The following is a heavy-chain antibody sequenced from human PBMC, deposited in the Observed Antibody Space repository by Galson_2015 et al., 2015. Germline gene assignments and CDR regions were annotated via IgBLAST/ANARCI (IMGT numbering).Heavy chain of an antibody. CDR1: GFTFDDYA. J-gene: IGHJ4*02. CDR2: ISWNSGSI. CDR3: AKGGLGAAVAGHIGY. Sequence: SLRLSCAASGFTFDDYAMHWVRQAPGKGLEWVSGISWNSGSIGYADSVKGRFTISRDNAKNSLYLQMNSLRAEDTALYYCAKGGLGAAVAGHIGYWGQGTLVTVSS. V-gene: IGHV3-9*01. D-gene: IGHD6-19*01.